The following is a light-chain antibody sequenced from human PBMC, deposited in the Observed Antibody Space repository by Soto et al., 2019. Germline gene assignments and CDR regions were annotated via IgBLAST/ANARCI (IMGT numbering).Light chain of an antibody. CDR1: SKGVGCFNY. J-gene: IGLJ1*01. CDR3: NSYTSSSTYV. Sequence: LTPPSPLSGSPGQAITISRTGNSKGVGCFNYVSWYQPHPGKATKLMIYDVTNRPSGVSYRFSGSKSGNTASLTISGLQAEDEADYYCNSYTSSSTYVFGTGTKVTVL. CDR2: DVT. V-gene: IGLV2-14*03.